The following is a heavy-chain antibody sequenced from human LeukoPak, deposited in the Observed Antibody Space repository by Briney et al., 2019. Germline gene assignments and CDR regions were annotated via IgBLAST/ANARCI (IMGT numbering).Heavy chain of an antibody. J-gene: IGHJ5*02. CDR1: GFTFSSYA. V-gene: IGHV3-30-3*01. CDR3: ARVGYYSSPVDP. D-gene: IGHD6-19*01. CDR2: ISYDGSNK. Sequence: GGSLRLSCAASGFTFSSYAMHWVRQAPGKGLEWVAVISYDGSNKYYADSVKGRFTISRDNSKNTLYLQMNSLRAEDTAVYYCARVGYYSSPVDPWGQGTLVTVSS.